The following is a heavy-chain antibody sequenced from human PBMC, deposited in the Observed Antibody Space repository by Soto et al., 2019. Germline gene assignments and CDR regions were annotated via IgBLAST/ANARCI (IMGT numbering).Heavy chain of an antibody. CDR1: GLPFRTFA. CDR2: SGGGGGTT. J-gene: IGHJ6*02. CDR3: ARDWTGNTCPCLDV. Sequence: EVQLWESGGGLLKLGGSLRFSCEASGLPFRTFALPWVRQSPGKGLEWVSTSGGGGGTTYYADSVKGRFTISRDNSKNTLSLQMSSLRVEDTAIYYCARDWTGNTCPCLDVWGQGTTVSVSS. V-gene: IGHV3-23*01. D-gene: IGHD2-8*02.